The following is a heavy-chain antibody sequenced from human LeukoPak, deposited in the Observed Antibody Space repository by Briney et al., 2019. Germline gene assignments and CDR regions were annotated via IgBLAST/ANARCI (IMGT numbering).Heavy chain of an antibody. CDR1: GFTFSSYS. V-gene: IGHV3-21*01. Sequence: SGGSLRLPCAASGFTFSSYSMNWVRQAPGKGLEWVSSISSSSSYIYYADSVEGRFTISRDNAKNSLYLQMNSLRAEDTAVYYCARDVSSIQKGYYYMDVWSKGTTVTVSS. D-gene: IGHD6-13*01. J-gene: IGHJ6*03. CDR2: ISSSSSYI. CDR3: ARDVSSIQKGYYYMDV.